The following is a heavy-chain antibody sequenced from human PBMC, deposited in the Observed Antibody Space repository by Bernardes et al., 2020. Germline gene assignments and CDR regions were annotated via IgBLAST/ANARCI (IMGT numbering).Heavy chain of an antibody. Sequence: GGSLRLSCAASGFTFSSYWMHWVRQAPGKGLVWVSRINSDGSSTSYADSVKGRFTISRDNAKNTLYLQMNSLRAEDTAVYYCARGITYYDFWSGWGADPWGQGTLVTVSS. J-gene: IGHJ5*02. V-gene: IGHV3-74*01. CDR3: ARGITYYDFWSGWGADP. CDR1: GFTFSSYW. CDR2: INSDGSST. D-gene: IGHD3-3*01.